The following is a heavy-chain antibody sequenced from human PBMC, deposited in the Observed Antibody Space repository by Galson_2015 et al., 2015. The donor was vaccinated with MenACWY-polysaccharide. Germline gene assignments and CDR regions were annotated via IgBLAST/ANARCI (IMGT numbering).Heavy chain of an antibody. CDR1: GFTFSTFW. Sequence: SLRLSCAAYGFTFSTFWMGWARQAPGKGLEWVAGIKEDGSEKYYVDSAQGRFTISRDNAKNSLYLQMISLRAEDTAVYYCAKLWARGVDFSGQGTPVTVSS. CDR2: IKEDGSEK. J-gene: IGHJ4*02. V-gene: IGHV3-7*01. CDR3: AKLWARGVDF. D-gene: IGHD2-21*01.